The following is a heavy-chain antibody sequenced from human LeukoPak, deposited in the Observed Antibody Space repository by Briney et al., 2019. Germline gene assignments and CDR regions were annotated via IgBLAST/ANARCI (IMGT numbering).Heavy chain of an antibody. CDR3: ATSYCTNGVCYPSWFDP. CDR2: IYDSGST. J-gene: IGHJ5*02. Sequence: SETLSLTCTVSGGSISSYYWSWIRQPPGKGLEWIGYIYDSGSTNYNPSLKSRVTISVDTSKNQFSLKLSSVTAADTAVYYCATSYCTNGVCYPSWFDPWGQGTLVTVSS. D-gene: IGHD2-8*01. CDR1: GGSISSYY. V-gene: IGHV4-59*01.